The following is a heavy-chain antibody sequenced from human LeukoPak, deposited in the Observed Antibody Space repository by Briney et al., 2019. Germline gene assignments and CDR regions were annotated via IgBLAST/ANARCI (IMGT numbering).Heavy chain of an antibody. CDR1: GYTFTGYY. CDR3: ARGRVFSAYDSSH. D-gene: IGHD5-12*01. V-gene: IGHV1-2*02. Sequence: ASVKVSCTASGYTFTGYYMHWVRQAPGQGLEWMGWINPNSGGTNYAQKFQGRVTMTRDTSISTAYLQWSSLKASDTAMYYCARGRVFSAYDSSHWGQGTLVTVSS. J-gene: IGHJ4*02. CDR2: INPNSGGT.